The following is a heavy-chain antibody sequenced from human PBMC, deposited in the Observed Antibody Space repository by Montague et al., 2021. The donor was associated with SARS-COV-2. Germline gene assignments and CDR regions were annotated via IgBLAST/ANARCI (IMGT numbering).Heavy chain of an antibody. V-gene: IGHV3-74*01. CDR3: VRPLWFGDSDYFFES. Sequence: SLRLSCAASGFTFRSYWMHLFRQVPGRGPVWVSRIKPDGTSTNYASSVKVRFTISRDNAKNTLSLQMDNLRAEDTAVYYCVRPLWFGDSDYFFESWGQGTLVTVSS. CDR1: GFTFRSYW. J-gene: IGHJ4*02. D-gene: IGHD3-10*01. CDR2: IKPDGTST.